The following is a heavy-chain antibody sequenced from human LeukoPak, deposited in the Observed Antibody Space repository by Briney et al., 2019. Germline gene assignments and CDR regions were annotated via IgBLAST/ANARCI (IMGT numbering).Heavy chain of an antibody. V-gene: IGHV4-34*01. CDR3: ARAKQWYSSSWYLDY. CDR1: GGSFSGYY. J-gene: IGHJ4*02. CDR2: INHSGST. Sequence: SETLSLTCAVYGGSFSGYYWSWIRQPPGKGLEWIGEINHSGSTNYNPSLKSRVTISVDTSKNQFSLKLSSVTAADTAVYYCARAKQWYSSSWYLDYWGQGTLVTVSS. D-gene: IGHD6-13*01.